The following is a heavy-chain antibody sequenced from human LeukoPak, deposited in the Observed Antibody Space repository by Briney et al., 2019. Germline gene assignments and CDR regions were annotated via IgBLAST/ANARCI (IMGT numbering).Heavy chain of an antibody. J-gene: IGHJ4*02. D-gene: IGHD6-13*01. CDR2: ISRSGGST. CDR3: AKDQGYSSPDLAGRDY. Sequence: GGSLRLSCAASGFTFTSHAMSWVRQAPGKGLDLFSPISRSGGSTYYADSVKVRFTISRDNSKHTLYLQMNSLRADDTAVCHRAKDQGYSSPDLAGRDYWGQGDLVTVSP. V-gene: IGHV3-23*01. CDR1: GFTFTSHA.